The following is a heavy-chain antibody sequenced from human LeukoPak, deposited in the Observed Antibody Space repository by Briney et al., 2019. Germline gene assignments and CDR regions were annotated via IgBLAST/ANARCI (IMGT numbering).Heavy chain of an antibody. CDR3: AAATVVKDINWGNY. D-gene: IGHD4-23*01. Sequence: ASVKVSCKASGYTFTGYYMHWVRQAPGQGLEWMGWINPNSGGTNYAQKFQGRVTMTRDTSISTAYMELSRLRSDDTAVYYCAAATVVKDINWGNYWVQGTLVTVSS. V-gene: IGHV1-2*02. J-gene: IGHJ4*02. CDR2: INPNSGGT. CDR1: GYTFTGYY.